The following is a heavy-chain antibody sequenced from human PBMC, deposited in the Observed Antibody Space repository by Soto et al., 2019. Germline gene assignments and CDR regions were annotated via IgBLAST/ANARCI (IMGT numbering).Heavy chain of an antibody. Sequence: ASVKVSCKASGYTFTGYYMHWVRQAPGQGLEWMGWINPNSGGTNYAQKFQGRVTMTRDTSISTAYMELSRLRSDDTAVYYCARRVKYGSGRRPAYYFDYWGQGSLVTVSS. V-gene: IGHV1-2*02. J-gene: IGHJ4*02. CDR3: ARRVKYGSGRRPAYYFDY. CDR2: INPNSGGT. D-gene: IGHD3-10*01. CDR1: GYTFTGYY.